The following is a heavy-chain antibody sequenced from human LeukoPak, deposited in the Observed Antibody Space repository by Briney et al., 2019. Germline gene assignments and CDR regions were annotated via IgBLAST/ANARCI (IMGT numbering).Heavy chain of an antibody. D-gene: IGHD5-18*01. J-gene: IGHJ4*02. CDR2: IYHSGST. V-gene: IGHV4-30-2*01. Sequence: SETLSLTCAVSGGSISSGGYSWSWIRQPPGKGLEWIGYIYHSGSTYYNPSLKSRVTISVDRSKNQFSLKLSSVTAADTAVYYCARDMGIGYSYGLYYWGQGTLVTVSS. CDR3: ARDMGIGYSYGLYY. CDR1: GGSISSGGYS.